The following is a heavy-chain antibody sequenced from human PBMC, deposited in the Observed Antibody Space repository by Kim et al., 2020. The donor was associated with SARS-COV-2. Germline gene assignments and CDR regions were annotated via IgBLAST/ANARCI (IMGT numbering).Heavy chain of an antibody. Sequence: NGNTNYAQRLQGRVTMTTDTSTSTAYLELRSLRSDDTAVYYCARGDPFDYWGQGTLVTVSS. CDR2: NGNT. J-gene: IGHJ4*02. CDR3: ARGDPFDY. V-gene: IGHV1-18*01.